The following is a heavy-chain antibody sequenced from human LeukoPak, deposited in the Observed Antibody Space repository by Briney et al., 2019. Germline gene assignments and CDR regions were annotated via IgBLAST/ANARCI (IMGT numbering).Heavy chain of an antibody. CDR3: AKGDVGITMIRSYAFDI. V-gene: IGHV3-64*04. CDR1: GFTLSTYA. CDR2: ISGNGGST. D-gene: IGHD3-22*01. Sequence: PGGSLRLSCSASGFTLSTYAMHWVRQAPGKGLEHVSVISGNGGSTYYADSVKGRFTISRDNSKDTLYLQMNSLRAEDTAVYYCAKGDVGITMIRSYAFDIWGQGTMVTVSS. J-gene: IGHJ3*02.